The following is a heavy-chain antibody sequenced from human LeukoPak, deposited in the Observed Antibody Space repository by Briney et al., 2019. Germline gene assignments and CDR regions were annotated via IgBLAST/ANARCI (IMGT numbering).Heavy chain of an antibody. V-gene: IGHV3-33*01. CDR3: ARDQSGTYSIDY. CDR1: GCTFSSYG. Sequence: GGSLRLSCAASGCTFSSYGMHWVRQAPGKGLEWVALIWLDGSNKYYADSVKGRFTVSRDNSNNTLFLQMNSLRADDTAVYYCARDQSGTYSIDYWGQGTLVTVSS. CDR2: IWLDGSNK. J-gene: IGHJ4*02. D-gene: IGHD1-26*01.